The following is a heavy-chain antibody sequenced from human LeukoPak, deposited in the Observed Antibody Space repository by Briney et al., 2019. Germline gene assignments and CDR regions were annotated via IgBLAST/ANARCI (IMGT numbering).Heavy chain of an antibody. Sequence: ASETLSLTCTVSGGSISSYYWSWIRQPAGKGLEWIGRIYTSGSTNYNPSLKSRVTMSVDTSKNQFSLKLSSVTAADTAVYYCARGGLTYYYDSSGYLFDYWGQGTLVTVSS. V-gene: IGHV4-4*07. D-gene: IGHD3-22*01. CDR3: ARGGLTYYYDSSGYLFDY. CDR2: IYTSGST. J-gene: IGHJ4*02. CDR1: GGSISSYY.